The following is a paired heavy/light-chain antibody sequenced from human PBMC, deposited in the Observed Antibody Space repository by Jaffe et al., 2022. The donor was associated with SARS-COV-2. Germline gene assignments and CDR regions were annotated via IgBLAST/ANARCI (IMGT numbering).Heavy chain of an antibody. V-gene: IGHV3-23*01. J-gene: IGHJ6*02. D-gene: IGHD6-19*01. Sequence: EAQFLESGGGLVQPGGSLRLSCAAAEFTFSSYAMTWVRQAPGKGLEWVSSIGGSAGSTYYADSVKGRFTISRDNSKSTLYLQMNSLRAEDTAVYYCAKDLAAVAGTVEDGMDVWGQGTTVTVSS. CDR3: AKDLAAVAGTVEDGMDV. CDR2: IGGSAGST. CDR1: EFTFSSYA.
Light chain of an antibody. CDR3: AAWDDSLNGWV. J-gene: IGLJ3*02. Sequence: QSVLTQPPSVSEAPRQRVTISCSGSSSNIGYNAVNWYQHLPGKAPKLLIYYDDLRPSGVSDRFSGSKSGTSASLAISGLQSEDEADYYCAAWDDSLNGWVFGGGTKLTVL. V-gene: IGLV1-36*01. CDR1: SSNIGYNA. CDR2: YDD.